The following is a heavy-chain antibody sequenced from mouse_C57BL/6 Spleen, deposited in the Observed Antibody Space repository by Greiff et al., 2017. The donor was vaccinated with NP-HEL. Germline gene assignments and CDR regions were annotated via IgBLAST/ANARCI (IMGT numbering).Heavy chain of an antibody. D-gene: IGHD1-1*01. V-gene: IGHV1-61*01. CDR2: IYPSDSET. J-gene: IGHJ1*03. CDR3: ARRDYYGSSSWYFDV. Sequence: QVQLQQSGAELVRPGSSVKLSCKASGYTFTSYWMDWVKQRPGQGLEWIGNIYPSDSETHYNQKFKDKATLTVDKSSSTAYMQLSSLTSEDSAVYYCARRDYYGSSSWYFDVWGTGTTVTVSS. CDR1: GYTFTSYW.